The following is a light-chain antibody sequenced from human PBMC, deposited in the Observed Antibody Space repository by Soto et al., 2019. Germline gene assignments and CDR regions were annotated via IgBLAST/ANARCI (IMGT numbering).Light chain of an antibody. V-gene: IGKV3D-11*02. CDR1: QSVSSY. Sequence: EIVLTQSPATRSLSPGERATLSCRASQSVSSYLAWYQQKPGQAPRLLIYDASNRATGIPARFSGSGPGTDFTLNIIRLEPEDFAVYYWQQRSNWHPTVGQGTRLEIK. CDR3: QQRSNWHPT. J-gene: IGKJ5*01. CDR2: DAS.